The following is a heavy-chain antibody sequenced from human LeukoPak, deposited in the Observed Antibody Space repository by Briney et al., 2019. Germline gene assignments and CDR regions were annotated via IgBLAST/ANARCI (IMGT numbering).Heavy chain of an antibody. Sequence: ASVKVSCKASGYTFTGYFIHWVRQAPGQGLEWMGWINPNSGDTKYRQNFQGRVTMTRDTSISTTYMELSRLRSDDTALYYCARGVCSSTSCPIEYWGQGTLVTVSS. V-gene: IGHV1-2*02. CDR3: ARGVCSSTSCPIEY. J-gene: IGHJ4*02. D-gene: IGHD2-2*01. CDR2: INPNSGDT. CDR1: GYTFTGYF.